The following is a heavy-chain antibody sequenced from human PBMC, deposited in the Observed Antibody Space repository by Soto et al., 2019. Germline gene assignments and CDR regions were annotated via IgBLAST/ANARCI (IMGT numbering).Heavy chain of an antibody. CDR2: IYYSGST. CDR3: ARGGMYYDILTGLRVPYYFDY. J-gene: IGHJ4*02. D-gene: IGHD3-9*01. CDR1: GGSISSYY. Sequence: PSETLSLTCTVSGGSISSYYWSWIRQPPGKGLGWIGYIYYSGSTNYNPSLKSRVTISVDTSKNQFSLKLSSVTAADTAVYYCARGGMYYDILTGLRVPYYFDYWGQGTLVTVSS. V-gene: IGHV4-59*01.